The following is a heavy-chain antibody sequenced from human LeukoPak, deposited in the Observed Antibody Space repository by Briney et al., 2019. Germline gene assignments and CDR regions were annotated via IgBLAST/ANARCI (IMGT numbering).Heavy chain of an antibody. Sequence: ASVKVSCKASGGTFSSYAISWVRQAPGQGLEWMGGIIPIFGTANYAQKFQGRVTITADKSTSTAYMELSSLRSEDTAVYYCARDFIAVAGTDAHYYYYYGMDVWGQGTTVTVSS. D-gene: IGHD6-19*01. CDR2: IIPIFGTA. V-gene: IGHV1-69*06. J-gene: IGHJ6*02. CDR1: GGTFSSYA. CDR3: ARDFIAVAGTDAHYYYYYGMDV.